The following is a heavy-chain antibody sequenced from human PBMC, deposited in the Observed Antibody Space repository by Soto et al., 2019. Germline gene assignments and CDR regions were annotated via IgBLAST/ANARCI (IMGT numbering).Heavy chain of an antibody. Sequence: VGSLRLSCAASGFTFSSYSMNWVRQAPGKGLEWVSSISSSSSYIYYADSVKGRFTISRDNAKNSLYLQMNSPRAEDTAVYYCARDLLAARPEYFQHWGQGTLVTVSS. J-gene: IGHJ1*01. CDR3: ARDLLAARPEYFQH. CDR1: GFTFSSYS. CDR2: ISSSSSYI. D-gene: IGHD6-6*01. V-gene: IGHV3-21*01.